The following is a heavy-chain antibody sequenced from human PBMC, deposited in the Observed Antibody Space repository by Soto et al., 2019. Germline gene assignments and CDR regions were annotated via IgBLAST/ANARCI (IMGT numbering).Heavy chain of an antibody. V-gene: IGHV3-21*01. CDR2: ISSSSSYI. Sequence: GGSLRLSCAASGFTFSSYSMNWVRQAPGKGLEWVSSISSSSSYIYYADSVKGRFTISRDNAKNSLYLQMNSLRAEDTAVYYCARDFLGNGYDSGLRTKYYFDYWGQGTLVTVSS. D-gene: IGHD5-12*01. CDR3: ARDFLGNGYDSGLRTKYYFDY. J-gene: IGHJ4*02. CDR1: GFTFSSYS.